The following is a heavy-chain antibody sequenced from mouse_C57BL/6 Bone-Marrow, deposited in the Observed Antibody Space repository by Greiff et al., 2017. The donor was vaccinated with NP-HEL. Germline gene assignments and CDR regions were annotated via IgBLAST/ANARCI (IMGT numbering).Heavy chain of an antibody. CDR3: ARRGATMVTTDAMDY. V-gene: IGHV1-26*01. J-gene: IGHJ4*01. Sequence: EVQLQQSGPELVKPGASVKISCKASGYTFTDYYMNWVKQSHGKSLEWIGDINPNNGGTSYNQKFKGKATLTVDKSSSTAYMELRSLTSEDSAVYYCARRGATMVTTDAMDYWGQGTSVTVSS. CDR2: INPNNGGT. CDR1: GYTFTDYY. D-gene: IGHD2-2*01.